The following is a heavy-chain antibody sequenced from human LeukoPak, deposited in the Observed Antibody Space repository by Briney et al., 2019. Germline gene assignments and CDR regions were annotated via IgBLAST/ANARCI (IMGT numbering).Heavy chain of an antibody. CDR2: ISGSGGST. J-gene: IGHJ4*02. D-gene: IGHD3-16*01. Sequence: GGSLRLSCAASGFTFSSYAMSWVCQAPGKRVEWVSAISGSGGSTYYADSVKGRFTISRDNPKNTLYLQMNSLRAEDTAVYYCAKAGRGGHYFDYWGQGTLVTVSS. CDR1: GFTFSSYA. V-gene: IGHV3-23*01. CDR3: AKAGRGGHYFDY.